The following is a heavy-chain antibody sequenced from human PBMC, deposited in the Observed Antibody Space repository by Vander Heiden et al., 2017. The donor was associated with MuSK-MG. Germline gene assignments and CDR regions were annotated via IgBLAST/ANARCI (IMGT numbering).Heavy chain of an antibody. V-gene: IGHV1-69*01. Sequence: QVQLVQSGAEVKKPGSSVKVSCKASGGTFSSYAISWVRQAPGQGLEWMGGIIPIFGTANYAQKFQGRVTITADESTSTAYMELSSLRSEDTAVYYCARDYYGSAFTYYYYYGMDVWGQGTTVTVSS. CDR1: GGTFSSYA. CDR2: IIPIFGTA. D-gene: IGHD3-10*01. CDR3: ARDYYGSAFTYYYYYGMDV. J-gene: IGHJ6*02.